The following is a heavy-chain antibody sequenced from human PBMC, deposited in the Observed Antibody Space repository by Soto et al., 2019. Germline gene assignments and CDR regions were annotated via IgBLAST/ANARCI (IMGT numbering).Heavy chain of an antibody. CDR3: ARRRGSNGWFDL. CDR1: GYTFINYD. J-gene: IGHJ5*02. D-gene: IGHD2-8*01. CDR2: MNPDSGNT. V-gene: IGHV1-8*01. Sequence: ASVKVSCKASGYTFINYDINWVRQAPGQGLEWVGWMNPDSGNTGYAQNFQGRVTMTGNTSISSVYMELSSLTSEDTAVYYCARRRGSNGWFDLWGQGTLVTVSS.